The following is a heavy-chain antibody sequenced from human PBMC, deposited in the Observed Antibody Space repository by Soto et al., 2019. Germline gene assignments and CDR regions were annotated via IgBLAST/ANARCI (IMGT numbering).Heavy chain of an antibody. CDR2: ISNRGDT. V-gene: IGHV3-66*01. CDR1: GFIVSDTY. Sequence: PGGSLRLSXTASGFIVSDTYVNWVRQAPGKGLEWVSVISNRGDTHYADSVRGRFSLSRDISDNTLHLQMNNLRVEDTAVYYCAREPRYCRGGSCSITGDAYDIWGQGTMVTVSS. D-gene: IGHD2-15*01. J-gene: IGHJ3*02. CDR3: AREPRYCRGGSCSITGDAYDI.